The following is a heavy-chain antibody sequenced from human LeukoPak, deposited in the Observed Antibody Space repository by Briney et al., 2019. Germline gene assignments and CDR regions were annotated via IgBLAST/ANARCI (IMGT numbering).Heavy chain of an antibody. CDR3: AREGVAGVAFDY. J-gene: IGHJ4*02. Sequence: SQTLSLTCAISGDSVSSNSATWNWIRQSPSRGLEWLGGTYYRSKWYNDYAVSVKSRITISPDSSKNQFSLQLNPVTPEDTAVYYCAREGVAGVAFDYWGQGTLVTVSS. V-gene: IGHV6-1*01. CDR2: TYYRSKWYN. CDR1: GDSVSSNSAT. D-gene: IGHD6-19*01.